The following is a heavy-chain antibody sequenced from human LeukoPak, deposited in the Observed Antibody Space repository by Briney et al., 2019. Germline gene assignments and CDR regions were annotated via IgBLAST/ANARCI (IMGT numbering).Heavy chain of an antibody. CDR1: GDSITNSIYY. D-gene: IGHD5-24*01. Sequence: PSETLSLTCTVSGDSITNSIYYWGWIRQPPGKGLEWIASVYHSGSTYYNASLRSRVTMSVDTSKNQFSLKLSSVTAADTAVYYCARRRWVDYWGQGTLVTVSS. CDR3: ARRRWVDY. CDR2: VYHSGST. J-gene: IGHJ4*02. V-gene: IGHV4-39*01.